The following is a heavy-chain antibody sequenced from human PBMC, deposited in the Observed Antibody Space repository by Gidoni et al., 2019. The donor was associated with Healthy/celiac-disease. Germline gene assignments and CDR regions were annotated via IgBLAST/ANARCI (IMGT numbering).Heavy chain of an antibody. D-gene: IGHD3-16*01. V-gene: IGHV3-23*01. Sequence: EVQLLESGGGLVQPGGSLRLSCAASGFTFSSYAMSWVRQAPGKGLEWGSAISGSGGSTYYADSVKGRFTISRDNSKNTLYLQMNSLRAEDTAVYYCAKAPSVTGDFDYWGQGTLVTVSS. J-gene: IGHJ4*02. CDR3: AKAPSVTGDFDY. CDR2: ISGSGGST. CDR1: GFTFSSYA.